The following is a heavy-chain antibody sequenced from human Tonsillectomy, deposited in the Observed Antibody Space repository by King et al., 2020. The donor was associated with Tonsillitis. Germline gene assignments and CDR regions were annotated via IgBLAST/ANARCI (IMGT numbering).Heavy chain of an antibody. CDR2: ISGSGVRT. CDR1: GFTFINYA. V-gene: IGHV3-23*04. D-gene: IGHD3-22*01. CDR3: AKDNSTRDFYDSSGPEGFDY. Sequence: VQLVESGGGLVQPGGSLRLSCAASGFTFINYAMIWVRQAPGKGLEWVSGISGSGVRTYYADSVKGRFTISRDNSKNTLYLQMNSLRPEDTAVYYCAKDNSTRDFYDSSGPEGFDYWGQGTLVTVSS. J-gene: IGHJ4*02.